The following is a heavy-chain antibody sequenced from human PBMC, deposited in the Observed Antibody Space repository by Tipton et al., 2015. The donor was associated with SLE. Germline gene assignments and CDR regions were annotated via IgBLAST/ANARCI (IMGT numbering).Heavy chain of an antibody. V-gene: IGHV3-49*04. CDR3: TKEAPHYYDTSGYYYFDN. CDR1: GFTFGYHA. Sequence: SLRLSCTTSGFTFGYHAMSWVRQAPGKGLEWVGFIRGKAYGGTAELAASVRGRFSISRDDSKSVAYLQMDSLRTEDTAVYYCTKEAPHYYDTSGYYYFDNWGQGTLVTVSS. J-gene: IGHJ4*02. CDR2: IRGKAYGGTA. D-gene: IGHD3-22*01.